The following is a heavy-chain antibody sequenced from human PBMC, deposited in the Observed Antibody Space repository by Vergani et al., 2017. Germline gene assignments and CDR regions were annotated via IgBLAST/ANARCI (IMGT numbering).Heavy chain of an antibody. J-gene: IGHJ3*02. Sequence: QVPLVQSGAEVKKPGASVKVSCKASGYTLTSYGISWVRQAPGQGLEWMGWISPYNGNTNYAQKLQGRVTITADKSTSTAYMELSSLRSEDTAVYYCARVSPVSGAFDIWGQGTMVTVSS. V-gene: IGHV1-18*04. CDR2: ISPYNGNT. CDR3: ARVSPVSGAFDI. CDR1: GYTLTSYG.